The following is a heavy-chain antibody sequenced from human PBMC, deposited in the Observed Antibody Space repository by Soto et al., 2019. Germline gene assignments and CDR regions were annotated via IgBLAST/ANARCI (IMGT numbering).Heavy chain of an antibody. V-gene: IGHV1-18*01. CDR1: GYTFTSYG. D-gene: IGHD2-15*01. J-gene: IGHJ4*02. CDR2: FSAYNGNT. CDR3: ARVGEYCSGGSCYSSFDY. Sequence: ASVKVSCKASGYTFTSYGISWVRQAPGQGLEWMGWFSAYNGNTNYAQKLQGRVTMTTDTSTSTAYMELRSLRSDDTAVYYCARVGEYCSGGSCYSSFDYWGQGTLVTVSS.